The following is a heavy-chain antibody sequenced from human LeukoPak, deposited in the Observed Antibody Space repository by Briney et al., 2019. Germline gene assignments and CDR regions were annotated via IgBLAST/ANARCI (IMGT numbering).Heavy chain of an antibody. V-gene: IGHV1-46*01. CDR3: ARGVAVLLWFGELWD. CDR2: ISRSGGST. J-gene: IGHJ4*02. Sequence: ASVKVSCKASGYTFTSYDMHWVRQAPGQGLEWMGIISRSGGSTSYAQKFQGRVTMTRDTSTSTVYMELSSLRSEDTAVYYCARGVAVLLWFGELWDWGQGTLVTVSS. D-gene: IGHD3-10*01. CDR1: GYTFTSYD.